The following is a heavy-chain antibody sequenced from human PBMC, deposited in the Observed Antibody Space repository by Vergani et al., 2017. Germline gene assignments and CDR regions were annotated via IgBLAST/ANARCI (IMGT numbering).Heavy chain of an antibody. CDR2: ISSSGSTI. CDR1: GFTFSDYY. J-gene: IGHJ4*02. CDR3: AKDQGSGSYLWYYFDY. Sequence: QVQLVESGGGLVKPGGSLRLSCAASGFTFSDYYMSWIRQAPGKGLEWVSYISSSGSTIYYADSVKGRFTISRDNAKNTLYLQMNSLRAEDTAVYYCAKDQGSGSYLWYYFDYWGQGTLVTVSS. D-gene: IGHD3-10*01. V-gene: IGHV3-11*04.